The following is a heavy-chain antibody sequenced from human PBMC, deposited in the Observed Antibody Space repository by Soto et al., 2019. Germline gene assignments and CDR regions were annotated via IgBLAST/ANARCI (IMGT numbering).Heavy chain of an antibody. CDR3: AKVSSSGWYEFDY. CDR2: ISGSGGST. CDR1: GFSVSNTY. V-gene: IGHV3-23*01. D-gene: IGHD6-19*01. J-gene: IGHJ4*02. Sequence: PGGSLRLSCAVSGFSVSNTYMSWVRQAPGKGLEWVSAISGSGGSTYYADSVKGRFTISRDNSKNTLYLQMNSLRAEDTAVYYCAKVSSSGWYEFDYWGQGTLVTVSS.